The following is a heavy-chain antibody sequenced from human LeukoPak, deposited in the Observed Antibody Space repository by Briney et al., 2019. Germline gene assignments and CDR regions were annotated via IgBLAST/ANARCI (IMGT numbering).Heavy chain of an antibody. CDR3: ARVYTHYYDSQAFDI. CDR2: ISSSGSTI. CDR1: GFTFSDYY. J-gene: IGHJ3*02. V-gene: IGHV3-11*01. Sequence: GGSLRLSCAASGFTFSDYYMSWIRQAPGKGLEWVSYISSSGSTIYYADSVKGRFTISRDNAKNSLYLQMNSLRAEDTAVYYCARVYTHYYDSQAFDIWGQGTMVTVSS. D-gene: IGHD3-22*01.